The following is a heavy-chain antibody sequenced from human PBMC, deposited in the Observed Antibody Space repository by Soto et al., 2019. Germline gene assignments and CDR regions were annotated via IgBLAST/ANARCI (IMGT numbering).Heavy chain of an antibody. D-gene: IGHD3-16*02. V-gene: IGHV3-11*04. CDR2: ISSNGSNK. CDR1: GFTFSDYY. CDR3: AKGGDDYVWGSYRYIYYYYGMDV. J-gene: IGHJ6*02. Sequence: PGGSLRLSCAASGFTFSDYYMSWIRQAPGKGLEWVSYISSNGSNKYYADSVKGRFTISRDNSKNTLYLQMNSLRAEDTAVYYCAKGGDDYVWGSYRYIYYYYGMDVWGQGTTVTVSS.